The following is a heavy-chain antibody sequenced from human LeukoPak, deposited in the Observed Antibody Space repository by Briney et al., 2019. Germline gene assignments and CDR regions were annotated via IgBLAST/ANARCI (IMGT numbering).Heavy chain of an antibody. CDR3: ATSYGSGSYYLDY. CDR2: FDPEDGET. V-gene: IGHV1-24*01. Sequence: ASVKVSCKVSGYTLTELSMHWVRQAPGKGLEGMGGFDPEDGETIYAQKFQGRVTMTEDTSTDTAYMELSSLRSEDTAVYYCATSYGSGSYYLDYWGQGTLVTVSS. CDR1: GYTLTELS. D-gene: IGHD3-10*01. J-gene: IGHJ4*02.